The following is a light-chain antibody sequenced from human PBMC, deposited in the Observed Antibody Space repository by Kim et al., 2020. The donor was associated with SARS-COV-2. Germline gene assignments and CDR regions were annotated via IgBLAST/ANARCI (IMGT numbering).Light chain of an antibody. V-gene: IGLV2-14*03. J-gene: IGLJ2*01. CDR2: DVS. CDR3: SSYTSSSTPL. CDR1: SSDVGGYNY. Sequence: QSALTQPASVSGSPGQSITVSCTGTSSDVGGYNYVSWYPQHPGKAPKLMIYDVSKRPSGVSNRFSGSKSGNTASLTISGLQAENEGDYYCSSYTSSSTPLFGGGTQLTVL.